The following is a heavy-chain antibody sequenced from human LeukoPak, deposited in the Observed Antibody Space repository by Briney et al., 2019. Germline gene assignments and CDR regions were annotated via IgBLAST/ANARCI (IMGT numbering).Heavy chain of an antibody. CDR3: ARQYCTGGSCYHSYVY. CDR2: FDPSDSYT. D-gene: IGHD2-15*01. J-gene: IGHJ4*02. V-gene: IGHV5-10-1*01. CDR1: QYSCTTYW. Sequence: PVESLMISCKGSQYSCTTYWIIWVRQMHGKGLEWMGWFDPSDSYTPYSPSFQGHVTISADKSITTAYLQWSSLKASDTAMYYCARQYCTGGSCYHSYVYWGQGTRVTVSS.